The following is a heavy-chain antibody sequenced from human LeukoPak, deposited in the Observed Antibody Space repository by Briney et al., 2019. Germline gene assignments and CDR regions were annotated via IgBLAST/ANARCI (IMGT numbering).Heavy chain of an antibody. Sequence: SETLSLTCTVSGGSISSYYWSWIRLPPGKGLEWIGYLSKSGNTNYSPSLKSRVTIFGDTSKNQFSLKLSSVTAADTAVYYCARELAFLLDPWGQGTLVTVSS. V-gene: IGHV4-59*01. J-gene: IGHJ5*02. CDR3: ARELAFLLDP. D-gene: IGHD3-3*02. CDR1: GGSISSYY. CDR2: LSKSGNT.